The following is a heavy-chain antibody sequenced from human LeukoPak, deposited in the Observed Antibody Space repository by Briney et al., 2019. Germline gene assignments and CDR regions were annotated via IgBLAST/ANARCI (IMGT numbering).Heavy chain of an antibody. CDR2: IKQDGSEK. CDR1: GFTFSTYW. J-gene: IGHJ6*03. D-gene: IGHD2/OR15-2a*01. CDR3: AKAADQYYYSYFYYMDV. Sequence: GGSLRLSCSASGFTFSTYWMSWVRQAPGKGLEWVANIKQDGSEKYYVDSVKGRFTISRDNAKNSLYLQMNSLRVEDTAVYYCAKAADQYYYSYFYYMDVWGKGTTVTVSS. V-gene: IGHV3-7*01.